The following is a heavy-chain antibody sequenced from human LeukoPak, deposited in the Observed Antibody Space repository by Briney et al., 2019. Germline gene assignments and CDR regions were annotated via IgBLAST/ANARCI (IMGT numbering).Heavy chain of an antibody. CDR3: ARGLYSYGPEFDY. Sequence: GGSLRLSCAASGFTFRSYGMQWVRQAPGKGLDWVAGIWYDGSNKNYADSVKGRFTISRDNAKNTLYLQMNSLRAEDTAVYYCARGLYSYGPEFDYWGQGTLVTVSS. D-gene: IGHD5-18*01. V-gene: IGHV3-33*01. CDR1: GFTFRSYG. CDR2: IWYDGSNK. J-gene: IGHJ4*02.